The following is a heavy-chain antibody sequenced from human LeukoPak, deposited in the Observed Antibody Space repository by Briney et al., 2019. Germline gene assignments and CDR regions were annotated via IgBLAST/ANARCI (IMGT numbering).Heavy chain of an antibody. V-gene: IGHV1-8*01. CDR1: GYTFTSYD. Sequence: GASVKVSCKASGYTFTSYDINWVRQATGQGLEWMGWLNPNSGNTGYAQKFQGRVTMTRNTSISTAYMELSSLRSEDTAVYYCARTLGGYDILTGYGYWGQGTLVTVSS. J-gene: IGHJ4*02. D-gene: IGHD3-9*01. CDR3: ARTLGGYDILTGYGY. CDR2: LNPNSGNT.